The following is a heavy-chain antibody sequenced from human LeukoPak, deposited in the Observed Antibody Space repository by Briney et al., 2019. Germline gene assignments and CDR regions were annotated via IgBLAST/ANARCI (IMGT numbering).Heavy chain of an antibody. J-gene: IGHJ4*02. Sequence: PGGSLRLSCAASGFTFSSYWMHWVRKAPGKGLVWVSRINSDGSSTSYADSVKGRFTISRDNAKNTLYLQMNSLRAEDTAVYYCARGKWELPWNYWGQGTLVTVSS. D-gene: IGHD1-26*01. CDR3: ARGKWELPWNY. CDR1: GFTFSSYW. CDR2: INSDGSST. V-gene: IGHV3-74*01.